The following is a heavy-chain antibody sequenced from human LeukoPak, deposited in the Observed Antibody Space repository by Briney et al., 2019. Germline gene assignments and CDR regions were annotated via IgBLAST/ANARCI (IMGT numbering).Heavy chain of an antibody. J-gene: IGHJ1*01. D-gene: IGHD3-22*01. CDR2: ISAYNGNT. V-gene: IGHV1-18*01. CDR1: GYTFTSYG. Sequence: ASVKVSCKASGYTFTSYGISWVRQAPGQGLEWMGWISAYNGNTNYAQKLQGRVTMTTDTSTSTAYMELRSLRSDDTAVYYCARDYYYDSSGYYIGYFQHWGQGTLVTVSS. CDR3: ARDYYYDSSGYYIGYFQH.